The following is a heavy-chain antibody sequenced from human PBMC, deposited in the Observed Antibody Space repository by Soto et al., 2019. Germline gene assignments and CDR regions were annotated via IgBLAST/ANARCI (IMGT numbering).Heavy chain of an antibody. CDR1: GFTFSSYG. V-gene: IGHV3-30*18. CDR3: AKDEGGDYYYYYYGMDV. D-gene: IGHD4-17*01. J-gene: IGHJ6*02. CDR2: ISYDGSNK. Sequence: QVQLVESGGGVVQPGRSLRLSCAASGFTFSSYGMHWVRQAPGTGLEWVAVISYDGSNKYYADSVKGRFTISRDNSKNTLYLQMNSLRAEDTAVYYCAKDEGGDYYYYYYGMDVWGQGTTVTVSS.